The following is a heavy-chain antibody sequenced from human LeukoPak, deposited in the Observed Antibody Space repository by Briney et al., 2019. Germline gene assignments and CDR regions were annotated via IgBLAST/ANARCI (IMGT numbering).Heavy chain of an antibody. V-gene: IGHV3-11*01. D-gene: IGHD5-12*01. Sequence: GGSLRLSCAAPGFTFSDYCMSWIRQAPGKGLEWVAYITSSGDDIYYADSVKGRFTISRDNAKNALFLRMSSLRVEDTATYYCASDIVATSGDFWGQGTLVSVSS. CDR3: ASDIVATSGDF. CDR1: GFTFSDYC. CDR2: ITSSGDDI. J-gene: IGHJ4*02.